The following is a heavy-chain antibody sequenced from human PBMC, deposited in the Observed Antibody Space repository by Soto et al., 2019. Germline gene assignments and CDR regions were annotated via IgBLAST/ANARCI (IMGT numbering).Heavy chain of an antibody. CDR1: GYTLTELS. Sequence: ASVKVSCKVSGYTLTELSMHWVRQAPGKGLEWMGGFDPEDGETIYAQKFQGRVTMTEDTSTDTAYMELSSLRSEDTAVYYCATGDIVLVPAAMTLYYFDYWGQGTLVTVSS. J-gene: IGHJ4*02. V-gene: IGHV1-24*01. CDR2: FDPEDGET. D-gene: IGHD2-2*01. CDR3: ATGDIVLVPAAMTLYYFDY.